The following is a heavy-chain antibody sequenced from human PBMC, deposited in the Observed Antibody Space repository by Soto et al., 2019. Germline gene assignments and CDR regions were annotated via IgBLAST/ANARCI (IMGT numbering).Heavy chain of an antibody. CDR2: IYWNDDK. Sequence: QITLKESGPTLVKPTQTLTLTCTFSGFSLSTSGVGVGWIRQPPGKALEWLALIYWNDDKRYSPSLKSRLTISKDTSKNKVVLTMTNMDPVDTATYYCARLCGIRHGMDVWGQGTTVTVAS. D-gene: IGHD1-20*01. CDR1: GFSLSTSGVG. J-gene: IGHJ6*02. CDR3: ARLCGIRHGMDV. V-gene: IGHV2-5*01.